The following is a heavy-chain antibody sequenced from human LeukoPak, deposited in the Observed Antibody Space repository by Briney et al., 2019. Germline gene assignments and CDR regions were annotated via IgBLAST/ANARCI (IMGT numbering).Heavy chain of an antibody. V-gene: IGHV3-66*01. CDR1: GFTVSSNY. CDR2: IYSGGST. CDR3: ARERGGAFDN. D-gene: IGHD3-16*01. Sequence: GGSLRLSCAASGFTVSSNYMSWVRQAPGKGLEWVSVIYSGGSTYYANSVKGRFTISRDSSKNTLYLQMNSLRAEDTAVYYCARERGGAFDNWGQGALVTVSS. J-gene: IGHJ4*02.